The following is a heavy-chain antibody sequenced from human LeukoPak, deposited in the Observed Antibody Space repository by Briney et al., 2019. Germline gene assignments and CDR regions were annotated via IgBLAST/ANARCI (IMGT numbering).Heavy chain of an antibody. D-gene: IGHD6-13*01. CDR1: GYTFTSYY. J-gene: IGHJ4*02. CDR2: INPSGGST. CDR3: ASATPYRSSWYGFDY. Sequence: ASVKVSCKASGYTFTSYYMHWVRQAPGQGLEWMGIINPSGGSTSYAQKFQGRVTMTRDTSTSTVYMELSSLRSEDTAVYYCASATPYRSSWYGFDYWGQGTLVTVSS. V-gene: IGHV1-46*01.